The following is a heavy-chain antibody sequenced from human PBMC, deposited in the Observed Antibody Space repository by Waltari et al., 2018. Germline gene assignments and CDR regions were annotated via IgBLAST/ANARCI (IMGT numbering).Heavy chain of an antibody. CDR1: GFTFSNYG. Sequence: QVQLVESGGGVVQPGRSLRLSCAASGFTFSNYGMHWVRQAPGKGLEWVAVIWYDGSSEDYADSVKGRFTISRDNSKNRLYLQRNSLRAEDTAVYYCARDFHRGVVINDAFDIWGQGTMVTVSS. CDR2: IWYDGSSE. V-gene: IGHV3-33*01. CDR3: ARDFHRGVVINDAFDI. D-gene: IGHD3-3*01. J-gene: IGHJ3*02.